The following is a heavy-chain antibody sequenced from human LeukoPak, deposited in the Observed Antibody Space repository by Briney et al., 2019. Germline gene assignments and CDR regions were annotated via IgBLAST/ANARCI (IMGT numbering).Heavy chain of an antibody. Sequence: GRSLRLSCAASGFTFDDYAMHWVRQAPGKGLEWVSGISWNSGSTYYTDSAKGRFTISRDNSKNTLYLQMNNLRAEDTALYYCAKERIQLWPTYFDYWGQGTLVTVSS. CDR1: GFTFDDYA. CDR2: ISWNSGST. D-gene: IGHD1-1*01. V-gene: IGHV3-9*01. CDR3: AKERIQLWPTYFDY. J-gene: IGHJ4*02.